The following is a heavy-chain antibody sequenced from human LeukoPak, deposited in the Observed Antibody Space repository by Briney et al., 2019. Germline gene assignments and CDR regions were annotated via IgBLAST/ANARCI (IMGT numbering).Heavy chain of an antibody. Sequence: GGSLRLSCAASGFTFSSYAMHWVRQAPGKGLEWVSYISSSSSTIYYADSVKGRFTISRDNAKNSLYLQMNSLRAEDTAVYYCARGYCSGGSCFGGPHFDYWGQGTLVTVSS. CDR1: GFTFSSYA. CDR3: ARGYCSGGSCFGGPHFDY. V-gene: IGHV3-48*04. CDR2: ISSSSSTI. D-gene: IGHD2-15*01. J-gene: IGHJ4*02.